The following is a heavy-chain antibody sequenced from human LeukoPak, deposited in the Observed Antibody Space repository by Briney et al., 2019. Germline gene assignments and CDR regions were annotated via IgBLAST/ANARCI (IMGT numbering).Heavy chain of an antibody. CDR1: GGSISSYY. CDR3: ARSGYSYGSDAFDI. Sequence: SETLSLTCIVSGGSISSYYWSWIRQPPGKGLEWIGYIYYSGSTNYNPSLKSRVTISVATSKNQFSLKLSSVAAADTAVYYCARSGYSYGSDAFDIWGQGTMVTVSS. V-gene: IGHV4-59*01. J-gene: IGHJ3*02. CDR2: IYYSGST. D-gene: IGHD5-18*01.